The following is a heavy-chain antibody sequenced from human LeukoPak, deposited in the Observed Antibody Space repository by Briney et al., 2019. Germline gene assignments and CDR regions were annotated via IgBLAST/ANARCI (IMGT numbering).Heavy chain of an antibody. V-gene: IGHV1-2*02. CDR1: GYTFTGYY. CDR3: ARGSKQRYYYYGMDV. CDR2: INPNSGGT. D-gene: IGHD6-25*01. Sequence: ASVKVSCKASGYTFTGYYMHWVRQAPGQGLEWMGWINPNSGGTNYAQKFQGRVTMTRDTSISTAYMELSRLRSDDTAVYYCARGSKQRYYYYGMDVWGQGTTVTVSS. J-gene: IGHJ6*02.